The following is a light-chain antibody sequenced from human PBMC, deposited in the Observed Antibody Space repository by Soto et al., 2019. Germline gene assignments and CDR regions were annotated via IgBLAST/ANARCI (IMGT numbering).Light chain of an antibody. J-gene: IGKJ5*01. Sequence: EIELTQSPASLSLSLGERATLSCRTSEYIMTLLNWYQQRPGQAPRLLIYDTSNRQTDAPSRFSGTGSGTDFTLTITSLDPEDFAIYFCQQSHTSPITFGQGTRLDIK. CDR2: DTS. V-gene: IGKV3-11*01. CDR1: EYIMTL. CDR3: QQSHTSPIT.